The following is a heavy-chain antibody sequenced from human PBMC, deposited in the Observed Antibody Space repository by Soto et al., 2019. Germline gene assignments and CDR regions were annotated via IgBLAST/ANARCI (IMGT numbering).Heavy chain of an antibody. V-gene: IGHV3-74*01. D-gene: IGHD1-26*01. CDR3: AALVGAPPEGFDY. Sequence: EVQLVESGGGLVQPGGSLRLSCAASGFTFSSYWMHWVRQAPGKGLVWVSRINSDGSSTSYADSVKGRFTISRDNAKNTLYLQMNSLRAEDTAVYYCAALVGAPPEGFDYWGQGTLVTVSS. CDR1: GFTFSSYW. J-gene: IGHJ4*02. CDR2: INSDGSST.